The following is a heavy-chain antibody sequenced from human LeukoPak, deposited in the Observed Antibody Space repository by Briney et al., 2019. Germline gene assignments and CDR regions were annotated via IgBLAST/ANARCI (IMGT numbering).Heavy chain of an antibody. J-gene: IGHJ5*02. Sequence: GGSLRLSCAASGFTFSSYGMHWVRQAPGKGLEWVAFIRYDGSNKYYAGSVKGRFTISRDNSKNTLYLQMNSLRAEDTAVYYCAKDRGENWFDPWGQGTLVTVSS. CDR3: AKDRGENWFDP. V-gene: IGHV3-30*02. D-gene: IGHD3-3*01. CDR1: GFTFSSYG. CDR2: IRYDGSNK.